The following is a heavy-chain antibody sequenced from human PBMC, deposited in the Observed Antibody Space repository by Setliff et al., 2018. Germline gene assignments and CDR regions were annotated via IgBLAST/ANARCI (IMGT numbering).Heavy chain of an antibody. V-gene: IGHV3-21*01. CDR1: GFTFSNYN. CDR3: ARAQNIFAGKLDA. CDR2: LDGDSGHI. Sequence: GGSLRLSCAASGFTFSNYNLNWVRQAPGKRLEWVSSLDGDSGHIYYADSLRGRFTISRDNSKNSLYLQMNTLRVEDTAGDYCARAQNIFAGKLDAWGQGTRVTVPQ. J-gene: IGHJ5*02.